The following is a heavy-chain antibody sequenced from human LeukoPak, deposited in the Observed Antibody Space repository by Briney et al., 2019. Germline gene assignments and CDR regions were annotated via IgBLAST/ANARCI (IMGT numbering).Heavy chain of an antibody. V-gene: IGHV1-69*05. CDR1: GGTFRTYP. CDR3: ATSGSGRSWDWFAP. J-gene: IGHJ5*02. Sequence: ASVKVSCKASGGTFRTYPISWVRQAPGQGLEWMGGLTHIFRRTDYTQKFQERLIITTDESYSTAYMELRDLRSDDTALYYCATSGSGRSWDWFAPWGQGTLVIVSS. CDR2: LTHIFRRT. D-gene: IGHD3-10*01.